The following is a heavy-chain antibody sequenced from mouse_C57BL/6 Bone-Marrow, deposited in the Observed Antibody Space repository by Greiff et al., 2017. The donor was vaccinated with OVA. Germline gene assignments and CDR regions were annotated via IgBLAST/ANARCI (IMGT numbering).Heavy chain of an antibody. D-gene: IGHD1-1*01. CDR1: GYSITSGYY. CDR3: AYYYDGSSSWYFDY. V-gene: IGHV3-6*01. CDR2: ISYDGSN. J-gene: IGHJ2*01. Sequence: VQLQQSGPGLVKPSQSLSLTCSVTGYSITSGYYWNWIRQFPGNKLEWMGYISYDGSNNYNPSLKNRISITRDTSKNQFFLKLNSVTTEDTATYYCAYYYDGSSSWYFDYWGQGTTLTVSS.